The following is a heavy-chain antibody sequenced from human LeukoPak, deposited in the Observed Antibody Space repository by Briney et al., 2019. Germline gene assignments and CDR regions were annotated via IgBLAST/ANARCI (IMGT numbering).Heavy chain of an antibody. J-gene: IGHJ6*02. CDR2: SRNKASSYTT. D-gene: IGHD1/OR15-1a*01. Sequence: GGSLRLSCAASGFKFSDHYIDWVRQAPGKGLEWVGRSRNKASSYTTEYAASVEGRFTISRDVSESSLYLQMDSLRTEDTAVYYCGRIAISANNGMDVWGQGTTVTVSS. CDR1: GFKFSDHY. V-gene: IGHV3-72*01. CDR3: GRIAISANNGMDV.